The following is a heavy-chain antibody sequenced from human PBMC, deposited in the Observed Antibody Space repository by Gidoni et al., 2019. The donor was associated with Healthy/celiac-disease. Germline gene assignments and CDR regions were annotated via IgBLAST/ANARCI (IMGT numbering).Heavy chain of an antibody. CDR1: GLTFRSYG. Sequence: QVQLVEYGGGVVQPGRSRRLSWAASGLTFRSYGMHCVRQAPGKGLEWVAVILYDGSNKYYADPVKCRFTISRDNSKNTLYLQMNSLRAEDTAVYYCARDPQYSISSYGMDVWGQGTTVTVSS. CDR2: ILYDGSNK. J-gene: IGHJ6*02. D-gene: IGHD6-6*01. CDR3: ARDPQYSISSYGMDV. V-gene: IGHV3-33*01.